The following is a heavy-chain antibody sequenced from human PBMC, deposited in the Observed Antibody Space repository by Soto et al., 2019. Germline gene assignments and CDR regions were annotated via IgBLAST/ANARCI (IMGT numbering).Heavy chain of an antibody. V-gene: IGHV4-39*01. D-gene: IGHD3-10*01. J-gene: IGHJ5*02. CDR1: GGSISSSSYY. Sequence: PSETLSLTCTVSGGSISSSSYYWGWIRQPPGKGLEWIGSIYYSGSTYYNPSLKSRVTISVDTSKNQFSLKLSSVTAADTAVYYCASNLMTEELLWFGELSVPRWFDPWGQGTLVTVSS. CDR3: ASNLMTEELLWFGELSVPRWFDP. CDR2: IYYSGST.